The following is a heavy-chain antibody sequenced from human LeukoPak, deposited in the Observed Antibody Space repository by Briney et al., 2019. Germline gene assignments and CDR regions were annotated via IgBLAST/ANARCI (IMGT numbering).Heavy chain of an antibody. D-gene: IGHD5-18*01. CDR2: INPSGGST. Sequence: ASVKVSCKASGYTFTSYYMHWMRQAPGQGLEWMGIINPSGGSTSYAQKFQGRVTMTRDMSTSTVYMELSSLRSEDTAVYYCASTHSTAMVTLDYWGQGTLVTVSS. CDR1: GYTFTSYY. CDR3: ASTHSTAMVTLDY. J-gene: IGHJ4*02. V-gene: IGHV1-46*01.